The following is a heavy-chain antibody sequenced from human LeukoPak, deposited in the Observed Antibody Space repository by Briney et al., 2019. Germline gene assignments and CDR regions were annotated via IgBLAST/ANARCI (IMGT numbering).Heavy chain of an antibody. Sequence: GGSLRLSCAASGFTFSSYAMSWVRQAPGKGLEWVSAISGSGGSTYYADSVKGRFTISRDNSKNTLYLQMNSLRAEDTAVYYCAKADRRITIFGVVIIPPSHFDYWGQGTLVTVSS. CDR1: GFTFSSYA. CDR3: AKADRRITIFGVVIIPPSHFDY. CDR2: ISGSGGST. D-gene: IGHD3-3*01. J-gene: IGHJ4*02. V-gene: IGHV3-23*01.